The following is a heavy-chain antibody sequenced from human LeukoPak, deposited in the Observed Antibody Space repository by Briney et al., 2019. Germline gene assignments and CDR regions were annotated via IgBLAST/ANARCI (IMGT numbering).Heavy chain of an antibody. Sequence: SETLSLTCTVSGGSVSSGSSYWSWIRQPPGKGLEWIGYVYYTGNTNYNPSLKSRVTISVGTSKNQFSLKLSSVTAADTAVYYCARDTGYCSGGSCYHNYFDYWGQGTLVTVSS. V-gene: IGHV4-61*01. CDR1: GGSVSSGSSY. J-gene: IGHJ4*02. CDR2: VYYTGNT. CDR3: ARDTGYCSGGSCYHNYFDY. D-gene: IGHD2-15*01.